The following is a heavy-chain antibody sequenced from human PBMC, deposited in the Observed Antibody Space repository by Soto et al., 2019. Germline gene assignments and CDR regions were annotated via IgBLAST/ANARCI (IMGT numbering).Heavy chain of an antibody. J-gene: IGHJ4*02. CDR3: ASEYCSGGSCYSDY. CDR1: GGSISSGDYY. Sequence: SETLSLTCTVSGGSISSGDYYWSWIRQPPGKGLEWIGYIYYSGSTYYNPSLKSRVTISVDTSKNQFSLKLSSVTAADTAVYYCASEYCSGGSCYSDYWGQGTLVTVSS. D-gene: IGHD2-15*01. CDR2: IYYSGST. V-gene: IGHV4-30-4*01.